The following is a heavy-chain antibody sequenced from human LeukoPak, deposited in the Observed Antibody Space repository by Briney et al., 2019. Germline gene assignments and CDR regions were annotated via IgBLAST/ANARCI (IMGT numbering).Heavy chain of an antibody. Sequence: ASVKVSCKASGYTFTSYGISWVRQAPGQGLEWMGWISAYNGNTNYAQILQGRVTMTTDTSTNTAYMELRSLRSDDTAVYYCARCGRYFDWLLGEDTFDIWGQGTIVTVSS. J-gene: IGHJ3*02. V-gene: IGHV1-18*01. CDR2: ISAYNGNT. CDR3: ARCGRYFDWLLGEDTFDI. CDR1: GYTFTSYG. D-gene: IGHD3-9*01.